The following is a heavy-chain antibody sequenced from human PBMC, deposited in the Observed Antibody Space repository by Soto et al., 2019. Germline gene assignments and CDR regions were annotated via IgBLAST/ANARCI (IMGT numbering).Heavy chain of an antibody. Sequence: ASVKVSCKASGYTFTGYAMHWVRQAPGQRLEWMGWINAGNGNTKYSQKFQGRVTITRDTSASTAYMELGSLRSEDTALYYCARAVAVPADFDYWGQGTLVTVSS. J-gene: IGHJ4*02. CDR3: ARAVAVPADFDY. CDR1: GYTFTGYA. V-gene: IGHV1-3*01. D-gene: IGHD6-19*01. CDR2: INAGNGNT.